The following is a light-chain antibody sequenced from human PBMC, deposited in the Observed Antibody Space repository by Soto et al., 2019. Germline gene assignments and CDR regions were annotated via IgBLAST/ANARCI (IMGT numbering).Light chain of an antibody. CDR1: RSNIGSYNF. CDR2: EGN. Sequence: QSVLTQPASVSGSPGQSITISYTGTRSNIGSYNFVSWYQQHPGKAPTVIIYEGNQRPSGVPNRLSGSKSGNKASLTISGLQVEDEADYYCCSYAGSSTYVFGTGTKLTVL. V-gene: IGLV2-23*01. CDR3: CSYAGSSTYV. J-gene: IGLJ1*01.